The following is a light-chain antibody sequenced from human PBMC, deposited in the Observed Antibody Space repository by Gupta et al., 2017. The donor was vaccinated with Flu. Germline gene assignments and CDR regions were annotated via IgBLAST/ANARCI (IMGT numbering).Light chain of an antibody. Sequence: NFILTQPHSVSESPGKTVTISCTRSSGSIASNYVQWYQQRPGSAPTTVIYEDNQRPSGVPDRFSGSIDSSSNSASLTISGLKTEDEAYYYCQSYDSSKSRVFGGGTKLTVL. CDR3: QSYDSSKSRV. J-gene: IGLJ3*02. V-gene: IGLV6-57*03. CDR1: SGSIASNY. CDR2: EDN.